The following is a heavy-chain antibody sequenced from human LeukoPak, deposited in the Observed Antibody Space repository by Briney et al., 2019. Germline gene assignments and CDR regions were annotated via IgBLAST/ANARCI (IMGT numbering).Heavy chain of an antibody. CDR2: IYHSGST. J-gene: IGHJ4*02. CDR1: GYSISSGYY. V-gene: IGHV4-38-2*02. Sequence: SETLSLTCTVSGYSISSGYYWGWIRQPPGKGLEWIGSIYHSGSTYYNPSLKSRVTISVDTSKNQFSLKLSSVTAADTAVYYCATSIGWPNVFDHWGQGILVTVSS. CDR3: ATSIGWPNVFDH. D-gene: IGHD2-21*01.